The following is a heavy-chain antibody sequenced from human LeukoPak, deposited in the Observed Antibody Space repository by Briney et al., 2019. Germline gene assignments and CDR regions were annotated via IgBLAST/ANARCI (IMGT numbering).Heavy chain of an antibody. CDR2: ISGSNDNT. CDR3: AKGRGTTVTSAANY. V-gene: IGHV3-23*01. J-gene: IGHJ4*02. CDR1: GFTFSGYA. Sequence: GGSLRLSCVASGFTFSGYAMSWVRQAPGKGLEWVSSISGSNDNTYYADSVKDRFTISRDNSKNTLSLQMNSLRAEDAAVYYCAKGRGTTVTSAANYWGQGTLVTVSS. D-gene: IGHD4-17*01.